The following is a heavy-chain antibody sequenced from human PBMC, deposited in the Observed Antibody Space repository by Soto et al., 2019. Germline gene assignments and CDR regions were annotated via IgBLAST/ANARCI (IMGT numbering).Heavy chain of an antibody. D-gene: IGHD4-17*01. CDR1: GGSISSYYY. CDR2: IYSSGTT. CDR3: ARESDGDYVRDYYSMDV. V-gene: IGHV4-59*01. J-gene: IGHJ6*02. Sequence: QVQLQESGPGLVKPSETLSLTCTVSGGSISSYYYWSWIRQPPGKGLEWIGHIYSSGTTNYNPSLKSRVTISVDTSKNQFSLKLSSVTAADTAVYYCARESDGDYVRDYYSMDVWGQGTTVTVSS.